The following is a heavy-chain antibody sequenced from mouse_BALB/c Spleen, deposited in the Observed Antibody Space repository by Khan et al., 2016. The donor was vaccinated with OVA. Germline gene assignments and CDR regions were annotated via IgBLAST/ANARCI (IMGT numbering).Heavy chain of an antibody. CDR3: ATSYYYGYYFDY. V-gene: IGHV5-17*02. CDR2: ISGDSSTI. J-gene: IGHJ2*01. Sequence: EVHLVESGGGLVQPGGSRKLSCAASGFTFSSYGMHWVRQAPEKGLEWVAYISGDSSTIYYADTVKGRFTISRDNPKNTLFLQMTSLMSEYTAMYYCATSYYYGYYFDYWGPGTTLTVSS. CDR1: GFTFSSYG. D-gene: IGHD1-1*01.